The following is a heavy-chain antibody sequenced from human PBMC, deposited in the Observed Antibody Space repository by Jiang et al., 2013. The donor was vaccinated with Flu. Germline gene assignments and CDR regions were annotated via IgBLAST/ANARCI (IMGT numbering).Heavy chain of an antibody. CDR3: AKAYCGGDCYSVYFDY. Sequence: RLSCAASGFTFSSYAMSWVRQAPGKGLEWVSAISGSGGSTYYADSVKGRFTISRDNSKNTLYLQMNSLRAEDTAVYYCAKAYCGGDCYSVYFDYWGQGTLVTVSS. CDR1: GFTFSSYA. J-gene: IGHJ4*02. CDR2: ISGSGGST. V-gene: IGHV3-23*01. D-gene: IGHD2-21*02.